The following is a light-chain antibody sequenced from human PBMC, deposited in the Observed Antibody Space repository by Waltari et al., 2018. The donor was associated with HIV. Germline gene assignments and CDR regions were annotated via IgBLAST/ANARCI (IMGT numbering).Light chain of an antibody. V-gene: IGLV2-14*03. J-gene: IGLJ2*01. CDR2: EVT. CDR3: SSYANTNSVI. Sequence: QSALTQPASVSGSPGQSITISCSGTTSDVGSYNFVSWYQKHPGKAPKLMIHEVTNRASGASTRFSVSKSGKTAYLTISGLQTEDEADYYCSSYANTNSVIFGGGTKLTVL. CDR1: TSDVGSYNF.